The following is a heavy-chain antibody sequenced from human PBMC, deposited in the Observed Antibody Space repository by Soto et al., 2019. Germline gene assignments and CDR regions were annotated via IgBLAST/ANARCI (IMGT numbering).Heavy chain of an antibody. CDR3: ERSYSYGFGY. Sequence: EVQLVESGGGLVQPGGSLRLSCAASGFVLSSYSMSWVRQAPGKGLEWVSYIGTGTRTRYYADSVKGRFTISGDNGKSSLFLQMNSLRAEDTALYYCERSYSYGFGYWCQGTRVTVSS. J-gene: IGHJ4*02. D-gene: IGHD5-18*01. V-gene: IGHV3-48*01. CDR2: IGTGTRTR. CDR1: GFVLSSYS.